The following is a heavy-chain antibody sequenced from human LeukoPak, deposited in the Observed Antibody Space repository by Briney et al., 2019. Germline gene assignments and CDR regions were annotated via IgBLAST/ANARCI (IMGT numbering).Heavy chain of an antibody. D-gene: IGHD4-17*01. CDR1: GFTFSSYA. Sequence: GGSLRLSCAASGFTFSSYAMSWVRQAPGKGLEWVSAISGSGGSTYYADSVKGRFTISRDNSKNTLYLQMNSLRAEDTAVYYCAKASDYGDYDIVHSFDYWGQGTLVTVSS. J-gene: IGHJ4*02. CDR2: ISGSGGST. CDR3: AKASDYGDYDIVHSFDY. V-gene: IGHV3-23*01.